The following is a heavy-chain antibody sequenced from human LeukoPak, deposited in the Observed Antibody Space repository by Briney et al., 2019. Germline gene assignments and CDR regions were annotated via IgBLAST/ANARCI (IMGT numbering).Heavy chain of an antibody. CDR2: IKQDGSEK. CDR1: GFTLSSFW. V-gene: IGHV3-7*01. J-gene: IGHJ5*02. D-gene: IGHD2-2*02. CDR3: TRDLVVVLRPAAIGWFDP. Sequence: GGSLRLSCAASGFTLSSFWMSWVRQAPGKGLEWVANIKQDGSEKYYVDSVKGRFTISRDNAKNSLYLQMNSLRAEDTAVYYCTRDLVVVLRPAAIGWFDPWGQGTLVTVSS.